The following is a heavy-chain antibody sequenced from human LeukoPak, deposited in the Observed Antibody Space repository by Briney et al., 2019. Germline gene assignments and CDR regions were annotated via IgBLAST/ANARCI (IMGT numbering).Heavy chain of an antibody. Sequence: SETLSLTCTVSGGSISSGDYYWSWIRQPPGKGLEWIGYIYYSGSTYYYPSLKSRVTISVDTSKNQFSLKLSSVTAADTAVYYCARGANYYDSSGHYDYWGQGTLVTVSS. CDR3: ARGANYYDSSGHYDY. CDR2: IYYSGST. V-gene: IGHV4-30-4*08. D-gene: IGHD3-22*01. J-gene: IGHJ4*02. CDR1: GGSISSGDYY.